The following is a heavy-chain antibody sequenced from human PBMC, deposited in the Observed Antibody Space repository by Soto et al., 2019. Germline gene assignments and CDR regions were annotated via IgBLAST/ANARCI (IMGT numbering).Heavy chain of an antibody. V-gene: IGHV1-69*01. CDR1: GGTFSSYA. CDR2: IIPIFGTA. D-gene: IGHD3-10*01. CDR3: ARVIEWRRVRGVIIRGGWFDP. Sequence: QVQLVQSGAEVKKPGSSVKVSCKASGGTFSSYAISWVRQAPGQGLEWMGGIIPIFGTANYAQKFQGRVTITADESTSTAYMELSSLRAEDTAVYYCARVIEWRRVRGVIIRGGWFDPWGQGTLVTVSS. J-gene: IGHJ5*02.